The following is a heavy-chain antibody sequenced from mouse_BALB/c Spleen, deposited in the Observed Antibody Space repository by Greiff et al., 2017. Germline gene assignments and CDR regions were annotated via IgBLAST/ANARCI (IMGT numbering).Heavy chain of an antibody. V-gene: IGHV1-4*02. D-gene: IGHD1-3*01. CDR2: INPSSGYT. J-gene: IGHJ2*01. Sequence: QVQLQQSAAELARPGASVKMSCKASGYTFTSYTMHWVKQRPGQGLEWIGYINPSSGYTEYNQKFKDKTTLTADKSSSTAYMQLSSLTSEDSAVYYCARESSSLFDYWGQGTTLTVSS. CDR3: ARESSSLFDY. CDR1: GYTFTSYT.